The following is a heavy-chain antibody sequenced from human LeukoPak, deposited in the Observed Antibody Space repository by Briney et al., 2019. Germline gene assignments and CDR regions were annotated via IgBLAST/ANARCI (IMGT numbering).Heavy chain of an antibody. CDR3: ARRRDLYSGSYYPFDY. V-gene: IGHV5-51*01. Sequence: GGSLEISCKGSGYRFTNYWIGGVRQMPGKGLKWMGIIYPGDSDARYSPSFQGQVTISADKSISTAYLQWSSLKASDTAMYYCARRRDLYSGSYYPFDYWGQGTLVTVSS. J-gene: IGHJ4*02. CDR2: IYPGDSDA. D-gene: IGHD1-26*01. CDR1: GYRFTNYW.